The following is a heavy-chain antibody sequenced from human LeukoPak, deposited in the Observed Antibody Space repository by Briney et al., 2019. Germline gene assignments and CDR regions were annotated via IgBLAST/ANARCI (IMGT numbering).Heavy chain of an antibody. J-gene: IGHJ4*02. D-gene: IGHD3-22*01. CDR2: ISTSSSYI. CDR3: AKHVVGVGFDY. V-gene: IGHV3-21*01. Sequence: PGGSLGLSCAASGFTFSSYNMNWVRQAPGKALEWVSSISTSSSYIYYADSVKGRFTISRDNAKNSLYLQMNSLRAEDTAVYYCAKHVVGVGFDYWGQGTLVTVSS. CDR1: GFTFSSYN.